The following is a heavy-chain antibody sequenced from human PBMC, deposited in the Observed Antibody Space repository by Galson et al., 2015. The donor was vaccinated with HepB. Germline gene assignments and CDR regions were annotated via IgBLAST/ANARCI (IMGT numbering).Heavy chain of an antibody. CDR1: GFTFSSYW. CDR2: INSDGSST. V-gene: IGHV3-74*01. J-gene: IGHJ1*01. CDR3: ARDNKEVKRWLQEPEYFQH. D-gene: IGHD5-24*01. Sequence: SLRLSCAASGFTFSSYWMHWVRQAPGKGLVWVSRINSDGSSTSYADSVKGRFTISRDNAKNTLYLQMNSLRAEDTAVYYCARDNKEVKRWLQEPEYFQHWGQGTLVTVSS.